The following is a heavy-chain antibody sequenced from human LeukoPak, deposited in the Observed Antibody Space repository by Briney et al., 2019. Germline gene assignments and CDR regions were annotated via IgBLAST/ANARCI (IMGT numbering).Heavy chain of an antibody. CDR1: GFSFGTYS. V-gene: IGHV3-33*01. J-gene: IGHJ4*02. CDR3: AREMAV. D-gene: IGHD2-8*01. CDR2: IWYDGSNE. Sequence: GGSLRLSCAASGFSFGTYSMHWARQVPGKGLEWVAVIWYDGSNEDADSVKGRFTISRDNSKNTLYLQMNSLRAEDTAVYYCAREMAVWGQGALVTVSS.